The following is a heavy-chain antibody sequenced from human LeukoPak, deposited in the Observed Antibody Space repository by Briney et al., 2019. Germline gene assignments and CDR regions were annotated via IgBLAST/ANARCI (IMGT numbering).Heavy chain of an antibody. D-gene: IGHD6-13*01. V-gene: IGHV3-30*04. Sequence: GGSLRLSCAASGFTFSSYAMSWVRQAPGKGLEWVAVISYDGSNKYYADSVKGRFTISRDNSKNTLYLQMNSLRAEDTAVYYCARVLSLYSSSWYTSSVDYWGQGTLVTVSS. J-gene: IGHJ4*02. CDR2: ISYDGSNK. CDR3: ARVLSLYSSSWYTSSVDY. CDR1: GFTFSSYA.